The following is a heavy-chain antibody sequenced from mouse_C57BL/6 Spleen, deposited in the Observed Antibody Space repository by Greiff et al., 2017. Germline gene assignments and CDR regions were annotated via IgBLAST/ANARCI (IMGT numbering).Heavy chain of an antibody. CDR3: ARWDYEYYFDY. V-gene: IGHV1-76*01. D-gene: IGHD2-4*01. CDR1: GYTFTDYY. Sequence: QVQLKQSGAELVRPGASVKLSCKASGYTFTDYYINWVKQRPGQGLEWIARIYPGSGNTYYNEKFKGKATLTAEKSSSTAYMQLSSLTSEDSAVYFCARWDYEYYFDYWGQGTTLTVSS. CDR2: IYPGSGNT. J-gene: IGHJ2*01.